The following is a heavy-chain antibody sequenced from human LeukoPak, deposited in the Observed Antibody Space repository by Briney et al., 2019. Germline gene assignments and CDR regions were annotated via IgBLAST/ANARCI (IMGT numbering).Heavy chain of an antibody. CDR2: IYPGDSDT. J-gene: IGHJ4*02. D-gene: IGHD4-17*01. V-gene: IGHV5-51*01. CDR3: AILSRDDYGDYVISWYFDY. Sequence: GESLKISCKGSGYRFTSYWIGWVRQMPGKGLEWMGIIYPGDSDTRYSPSFQGQVTISADKSISTAYLQWSSLKASDTAMYYCAILSRDDYGDYVISWYFDYWGQGTLVTVSS. CDR1: GYRFTSYW.